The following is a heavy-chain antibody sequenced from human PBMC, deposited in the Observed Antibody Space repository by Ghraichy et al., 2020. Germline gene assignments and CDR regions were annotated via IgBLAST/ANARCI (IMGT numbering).Heavy chain of an antibody. J-gene: IGHJ3*02. CDR1: GYTFTSYG. CDR2: ISAYNGNT. CDR3: ARDIRYSGSWGAFDI. Sequence: ASVKVSCKASGYTFTSYGISWVRQAPGQGLEWMGWISAYNGNTNYAQKLQGRVTMTTDTSTNTAYMELRSLRSDDTAVYYCARDIRYSGSWGAFDIWGQGTMVTVSS. V-gene: IGHV1-18*01. D-gene: IGHD1-26*01.